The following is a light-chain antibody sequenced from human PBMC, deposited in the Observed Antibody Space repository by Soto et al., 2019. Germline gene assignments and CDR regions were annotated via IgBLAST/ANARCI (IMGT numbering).Light chain of an antibody. CDR3: QQYSVWPLT. J-gene: IGKJ4*01. Sequence: EIVMTQSPATLSVSPGERATLSCRASQSVSSNLAWYQQKPGQAPSLLIYGASTRATGIPARFSGSGSEAEFALTISTLQSEDFEVYYCQQYSVWPLTFGGGTKVDIK. CDR2: GAS. V-gene: IGKV3D-15*01. CDR1: QSVSSN.